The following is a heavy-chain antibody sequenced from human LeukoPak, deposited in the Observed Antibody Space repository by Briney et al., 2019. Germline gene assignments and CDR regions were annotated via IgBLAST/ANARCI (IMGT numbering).Heavy chain of an antibody. J-gene: IGHJ4*02. CDR1: GGSISSSSYY. CDR2: IYYSGNT. Sequence: SETLSLTCIVSGGSISSSSYYWGWIRQPPGKGLEWIGYIYYSGNTEYKPSLKSRVAMSVDTSKNQISLRLSSVTAADTAVYYCARSTGSTMFIDYWGQGTLVTVSS. CDR3: ARSTGSTMFIDY. V-gene: IGHV4-39*07. D-gene: IGHD3-10*02.